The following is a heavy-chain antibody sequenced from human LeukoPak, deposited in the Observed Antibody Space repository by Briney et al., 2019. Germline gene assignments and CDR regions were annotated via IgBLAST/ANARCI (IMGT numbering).Heavy chain of an antibody. CDR3: ARDLVQSEPFPAFDI. Sequence: EASVKVSCKASGGTFSSYAISWVRQAPGQGLEWMGGIIPIFGTANYAQKFQGRVTITADESTSTAYMELSSLRSEDTAVYYCARDLVQSEPFPAFDIWGQGTMVTVSS. D-gene: IGHD1-26*01. J-gene: IGHJ3*02. V-gene: IGHV1-69*13. CDR1: GGTFSSYA. CDR2: IIPIFGTA.